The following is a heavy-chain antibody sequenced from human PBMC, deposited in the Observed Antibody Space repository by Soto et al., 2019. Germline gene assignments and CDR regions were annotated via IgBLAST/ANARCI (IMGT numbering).Heavy chain of an antibody. CDR3: ARQDHGDYAFFFDY. CDR2: ISSIGST. V-gene: IGHV4-39*01. CDR1: GAAIISTTKY. J-gene: IGHJ4*02. D-gene: IGHD4-17*01. Sequence: SETLSLTCTVSGAAIISTTKYWGWIRQPPGRGLEWIGTISSIGSTYYNPSLEGRVAISVDTSKNQFSLKVTSVTAADTGLYYCARQDHGDYAFFFDYWGQGILFTVSS.